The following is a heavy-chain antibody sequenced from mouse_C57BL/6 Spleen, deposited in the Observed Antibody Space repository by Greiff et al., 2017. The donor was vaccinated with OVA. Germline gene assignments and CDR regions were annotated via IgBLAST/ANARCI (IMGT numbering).Heavy chain of an antibody. CDR3: ARWGGGYYEDAMDY. J-gene: IGHJ4*01. Sequence: QVQLQQPGTELVKPGASVKLSCKASGYTFTSYWMHWVKQRHGQGLEWIGNINPSNGGTNYNEKFKSKATLTVDKSSSTAYMQLSSLTSDDSAVYYCARWGGGYYEDAMDYWGQGTSVTVSS. V-gene: IGHV1-53*01. D-gene: IGHD2-3*01. CDR1: GYTFTSYW. CDR2: INPSNGGT.